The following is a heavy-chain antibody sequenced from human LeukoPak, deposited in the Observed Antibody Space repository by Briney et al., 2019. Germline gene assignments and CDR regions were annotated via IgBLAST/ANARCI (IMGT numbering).Heavy chain of an antibody. D-gene: IGHD6-13*01. CDR3: SSSWYKTPFQH. Sequence: SETLSLTCTVSGGSISSYYWSWIRQPPGKGLEWIGYIYYSGNTNYNPSLKSRVTISVDTSKNQFSLKLSSVTAADTAVYYCSSSWYKTPFQHWGQGTLVTVSS. V-gene: IGHV4-59*01. J-gene: IGHJ1*01. CDR2: IYYSGNT. CDR1: GGSISSYY.